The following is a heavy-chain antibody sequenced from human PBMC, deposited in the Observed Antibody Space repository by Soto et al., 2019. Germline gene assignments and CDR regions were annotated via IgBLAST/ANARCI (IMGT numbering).Heavy chain of an antibody. CDR1: GFTFSSTG. Sequence: WETLRLSCAASGFTFSSTGLHWGRQAQAKGPEWVAVISYDASNKYYANYVKRRFTISSDTSKNTLYLQINRLRAEDTAVYSCAKDLKQLENYYSMDVWGQGTTVTVSS. CDR2: ISYDASNK. V-gene: IGHV3-30*18. J-gene: IGHJ6*02. CDR3: AKDLKQLENYYSMDV. D-gene: IGHD6-6*01.